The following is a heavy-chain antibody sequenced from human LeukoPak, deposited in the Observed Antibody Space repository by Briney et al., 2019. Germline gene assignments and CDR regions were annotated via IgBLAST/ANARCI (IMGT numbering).Heavy chain of an antibody. CDR3: ARDRPHYYDSSGYYRGAFDI. D-gene: IGHD3-22*01. Sequence: GASVKVSCKASGYTLTSYGISWVRQAPGQGLEWMGGIIPIFGTANYAQKFQGRVTITADKSTSTAYMELSSLRSEDTAVYYCARDRPHYYDSSGYYRGAFDIWGQGTMVTVSS. J-gene: IGHJ3*02. CDR1: GYTLTSYG. V-gene: IGHV1-69*06. CDR2: IIPIFGTA.